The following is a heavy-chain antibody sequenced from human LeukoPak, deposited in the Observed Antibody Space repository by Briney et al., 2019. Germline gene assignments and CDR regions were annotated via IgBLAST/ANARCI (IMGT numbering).Heavy chain of an antibody. Sequence: QPGGSLRLSCAASGFTFSRFAMHWVRQAPGKGLEWVAVISHDGTNKYHADSVKGRFTISRDNSKNTPYLQMNSLTAEDTAVYFCARADTSVAVGSAFYMWGQGTMVTVSS. CDR2: ISHDGTNK. J-gene: IGHJ3*02. CDR1: GFTFSRFA. CDR3: ARADTSVAVGSAFYM. D-gene: IGHD1-26*01. V-gene: IGHV3-30-3*01.